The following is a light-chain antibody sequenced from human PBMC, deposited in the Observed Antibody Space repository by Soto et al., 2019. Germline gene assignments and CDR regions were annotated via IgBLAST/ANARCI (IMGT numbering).Light chain of an antibody. CDR2: DAS. J-gene: IGKJ1*01. V-gene: IGKV3-20*01. Sequence: EIVLTQSPATLSLSPGERATLSCRASQTVRNNYLAWYQQKPGQAPRLLIYDASSRATGIPDRFSGGGSGTDFTLTISRVEPEDFAVYHCQQFASSPLTSGQGTKVDIK. CDR3: QQFASSPLT. CDR1: QTVRNNY.